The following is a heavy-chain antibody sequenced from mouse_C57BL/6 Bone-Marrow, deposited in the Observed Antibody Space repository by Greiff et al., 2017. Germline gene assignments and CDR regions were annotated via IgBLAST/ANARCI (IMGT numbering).Heavy chain of an antibody. CDR2: ISDGGSYT. V-gene: IGHV5-4*01. J-gene: IGHJ3*01. Sequence: EVKVVESGGGLVKPGGSLKLSCAASGFTFSSYAMSWVRQTPEKRLEWVATISDGGSYTYYPDNVKGRFTISRDNAKNNLYLQMSHLKSEDTAMYYCARDGWLLRLAWFAYWGQGTLVTVSA. D-gene: IGHD2-3*01. CDR1: GFTFSSYA. CDR3: ARDGWLLRLAWFAY.